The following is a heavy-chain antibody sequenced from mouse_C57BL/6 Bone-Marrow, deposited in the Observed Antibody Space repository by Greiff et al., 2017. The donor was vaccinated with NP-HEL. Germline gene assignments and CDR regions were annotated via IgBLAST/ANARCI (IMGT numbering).Heavy chain of an antibody. CDR3: ARKIYYAYFDY. CDR1: GYTFTSYG. J-gene: IGHJ2*01. CDR2: IYPRSGNT. V-gene: IGHV1-81*01. D-gene: IGHD1-1*01. Sequence: VQGVESGAELARPGASVKLSCKASGYTFTSYGISWVKQRTGQGLEWIGEIYPRSGNTYYNEKFKGKATLTADKSSSTAYMELRSLTSEDSAVYFCARKIYYAYFDYWGQGTTLTVSS.